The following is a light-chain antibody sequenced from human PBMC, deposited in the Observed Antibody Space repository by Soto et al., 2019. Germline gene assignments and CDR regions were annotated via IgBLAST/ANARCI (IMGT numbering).Light chain of an antibody. CDR3: SSYTSSSTPLV. V-gene: IGLV2-14*01. CDR1: SSDVGGYNY. CDR2: EVS. Sequence: QSVLTQPASVSGSPGQSITISCTGTSSDVGGYNYVSWYQQHPGKAPKLMIYEVSNWPSGVSNRFSGSKSGNTASLPISGLQAEDEADYYCSSYTSSSTPLVFGGGTKVTVL. J-gene: IGLJ3*02.